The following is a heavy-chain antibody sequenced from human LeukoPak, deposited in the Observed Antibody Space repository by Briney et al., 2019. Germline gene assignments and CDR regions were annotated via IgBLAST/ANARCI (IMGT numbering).Heavy chain of an antibody. J-gene: IGHJ3*02. D-gene: IGHD6-13*01. CDR3: QGGIAAAGHDAFDI. Sequence: SETLSLTCTVSGGSISSYYWSWIRQPPGKGLEWIGYIYHSGSTYYNPSLKSRVTISVDRSKNQFSLKLSSVTAADTAVYYCQGGIAAAGHDAFDIWGQGTMVTVSS. CDR2: IYHSGST. CDR1: GGSISSYY. V-gene: IGHV4-59*04.